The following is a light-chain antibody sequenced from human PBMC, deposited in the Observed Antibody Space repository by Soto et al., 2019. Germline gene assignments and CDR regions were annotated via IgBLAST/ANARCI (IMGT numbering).Light chain of an antibody. CDR1: QSVSSSY. CDR2: GAS. CDR3: QQYGSSPLT. Sequence: EIVLTQSPGTLSLSPGERATLSCRASQSVSSSYLAWYQQKPGQAPRLLIYGASSRATDIPDRFSGSGSGTDFTLTSSRLEPEDFAVYYCQQYGSSPLTLGGGTKVEIK. J-gene: IGKJ4*01. V-gene: IGKV3-20*01.